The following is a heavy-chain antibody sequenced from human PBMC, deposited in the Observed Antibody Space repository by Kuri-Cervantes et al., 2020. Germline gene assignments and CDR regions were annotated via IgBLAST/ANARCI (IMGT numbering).Heavy chain of an antibody. D-gene: IGHD1-26*01. Sequence: SETLSLTCTVSGGSISSSSYYWGWIRQPPGKGLEWIGSIYYSGSTYYNPSLKSRVTISVDTSKNQFSLKLSSVTAADTAVYYCATLKVGYYYMDVWGKGTTVTVSS. CDR1: GGSISSSSYY. CDR2: IYYSGST. CDR3: ATLKVGYYYMDV. V-gene: IGHV4-39*01. J-gene: IGHJ6*03.